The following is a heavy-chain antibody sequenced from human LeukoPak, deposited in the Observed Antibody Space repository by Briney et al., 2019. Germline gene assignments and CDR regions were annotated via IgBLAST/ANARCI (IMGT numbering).Heavy chain of an antibody. Sequence: GGSLRLSCAASGFTFSSYAMSWVRQAPGKGLEWVSGISGSGGSTYYADSVKGRFTISRDNAKNTLYLQMNSLRAEDTAVYYCARENYYYYYMDVWGKGTTVTVSS. J-gene: IGHJ6*03. V-gene: IGHV3-23*01. CDR3: ARENYYYYYMDV. CDR2: ISGSGGST. CDR1: GFTFSSYA.